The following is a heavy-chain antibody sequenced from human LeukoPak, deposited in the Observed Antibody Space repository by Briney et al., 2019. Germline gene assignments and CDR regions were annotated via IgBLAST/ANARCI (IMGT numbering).Heavy chain of an antibody. Sequence: TSETLSLTCTVSGGSITSNTNYWGWIRQPPGKGLEWIGNIYYSGTTYYNPSLKSRVTISVDTSKNQFSLKLSSVTAADTAVYYCAREGETYYYDSSGSDNAKFGYWGQGTLVTVSS. J-gene: IGHJ4*02. CDR2: IYYSGTT. CDR3: AREGETYYYDSSGSDNAKFGY. V-gene: IGHV4-39*07. D-gene: IGHD3-22*01. CDR1: GGSITSNTNY.